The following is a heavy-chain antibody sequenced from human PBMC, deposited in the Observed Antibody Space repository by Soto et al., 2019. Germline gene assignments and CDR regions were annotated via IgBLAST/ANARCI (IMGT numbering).Heavy chain of an antibody. Sequence: SETLSLTCAVYGGSFSGYYWTWIRQSPEKGLEWIGEVNHSGTTYYNPSLKTRVTISVHTPKNQFSLKMSSVTAADTAVYYCARGIGYCSSINCYSSRRLRFDSWGQGTLVTVSS. D-gene: IGHD2-2*01. CDR1: GGSFSGYY. CDR2: VNHSGTT. J-gene: IGHJ4*02. CDR3: ARGIGYCSSINCYSSRRLRFDS. V-gene: IGHV4-34*01.